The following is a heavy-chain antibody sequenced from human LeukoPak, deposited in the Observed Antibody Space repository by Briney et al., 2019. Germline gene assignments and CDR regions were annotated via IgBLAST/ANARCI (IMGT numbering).Heavy chain of an antibody. CDR2: IWYDGSNK. V-gene: IGHV3-30*02. J-gene: IGHJ6*02. Sequence: GGSLRLSCAASGFTFSSYGMHWVRQAPGKGLEWVAVIWYDGSNKYYADSVKGRFTISRDNSKNTLYLQMNSLRAEDTAVYYCAKVAYCSSTSCWYYYYYGMDVWGQGTTVTVSS. D-gene: IGHD2-2*01. CDR3: AKVAYCSSTSCWYYYYYGMDV. CDR1: GFTFSSYG.